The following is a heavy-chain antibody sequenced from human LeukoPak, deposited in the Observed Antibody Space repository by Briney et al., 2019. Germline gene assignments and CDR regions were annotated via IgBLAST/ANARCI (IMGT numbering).Heavy chain of an antibody. CDR1: GGSISSYY. J-gene: IGHJ4*02. CDR2: IYYSGST. CDR3: ARLHPQLRRQN. D-gene: IGHD6-6*01. V-gene: IGHV4-39*01. Sequence: SETLSLTCAVTGGSISSYYWSWIRQPPGKGLEWIGSIYYSGSTYYNPSLKSRVTISVDTSKNQFSLKLSSVTAADTAVYYCARLHPQLRRQNWGQGTLVTVSS.